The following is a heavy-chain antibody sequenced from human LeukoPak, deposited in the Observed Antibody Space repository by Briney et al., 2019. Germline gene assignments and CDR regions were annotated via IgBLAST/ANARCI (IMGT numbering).Heavy chain of an antibody. CDR3: AREAYSSGWYVNF. J-gene: IGHJ4*02. CDR1: GGSISSYY. D-gene: IGHD6-19*01. V-gene: IGHV4-4*07. CDR2: IYPSGGT. Sequence: KPSETLSLTCSVSGGSISSYYWSWIRQPAGKGLEWIGRIYPSGGTNYNPSLKSRVTMSLDTSKNQFSLKLNSVTAADTAVYYCAREAYSSGWYVNFWGQGTLVTVSS.